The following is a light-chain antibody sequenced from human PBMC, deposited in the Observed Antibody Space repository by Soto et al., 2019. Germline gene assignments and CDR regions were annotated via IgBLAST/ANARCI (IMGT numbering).Light chain of an antibody. CDR1: QSISTTY. Sequence: ENVLTQSPGTLSLSPGERVTLSCRASQSISTTYLAWYQQKPGQAPRLLIYGASSRATGIPDRFSGSGSGTDFTLTISRLEPEDFAVYYCQQYSGSTRTFGQGTKVDIK. J-gene: IGKJ1*01. CDR2: GAS. V-gene: IGKV3-20*01. CDR3: QQYSGSTRT.